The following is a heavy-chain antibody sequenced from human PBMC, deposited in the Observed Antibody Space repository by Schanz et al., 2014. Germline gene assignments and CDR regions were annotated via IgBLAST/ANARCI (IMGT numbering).Heavy chain of an antibody. V-gene: IGHV3-15*01. CDR1: GFTMRNEW. D-gene: IGHD1-26*01. CDR3: KWELHVYYGMDV. Sequence: EVQLVESGGGLVKPGGSLRLSCAASGFTMRNEWMSWVRQAPGKGLEWVARIKSRIHGGTTDYAAPVKGRFTISRDDSXHTVYLQMDSLKXEXTAVYYCKWELHVYYGMDVWGQGTAVTVSS. CDR2: IKSRIHGGTT. J-gene: IGHJ6*02.